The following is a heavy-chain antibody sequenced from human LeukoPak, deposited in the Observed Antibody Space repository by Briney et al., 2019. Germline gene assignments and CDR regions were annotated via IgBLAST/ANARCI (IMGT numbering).Heavy chain of an antibody. J-gene: IGHJ4*02. D-gene: IGHD3-3*01. CDR2: IKLDGSEK. Sequence: GGSLRLSCAASGFTFTDYWMSWVRQAPGKGLEWVANIKLDGSEKYYVDSVKGRFTISRDNAKNSLYLQMNSLRTEDTAVYYCARSDFWSGYPFFGNWGQGTLVTVSS. V-gene: IGHV3-7*01. CDR1: GFTFTDYW. CDR3: ARSDFWSGYPFFGN.